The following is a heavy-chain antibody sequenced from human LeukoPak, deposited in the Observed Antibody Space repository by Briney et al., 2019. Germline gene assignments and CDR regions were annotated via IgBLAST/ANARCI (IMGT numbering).Heavy chain of an antibody. Sequence: GGSLRLSCAASGFTVSSNYMSWVRQAPGKGLEWVSVIYSGGSTYYADSVKGRFTISRDNSKNTLYLQMNSLRAEDTAVYYCARELWVVPAATAPYYYYGMDVWGQGTTVTVSS. J-gene: IGHJ6*02. D-gene: IGHD2-2*01. CDR3: ARELWVVPAATAPYYYYGMDV. CDR2: IYSGGST. V-gene: IGHV3-66*01. CDR1: GFTVSSNY.